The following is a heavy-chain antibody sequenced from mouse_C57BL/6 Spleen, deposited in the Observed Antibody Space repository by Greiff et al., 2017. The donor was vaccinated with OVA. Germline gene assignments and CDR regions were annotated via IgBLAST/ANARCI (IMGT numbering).Heavy chain of an antibody. CDR3: ARRGSSGYEDYFDY. J-gene: IGHJ2*01. Sequence: EVQRVESGGGLVKPGGSLKLSCAASGFTFSDYGMHWVRQAPEEGLEWVAYISSGSSTIYYADTVKGRFTISRDNAKNTLFLQMTSLRSEDTAMYYCARRGSSGYEDYFDYWGQGTTLTVSS. V-gene: IGHV5-17*01. CDR1: GFTFSDYG. D-gene: IGHD3-2*02. CDR2: ISSGSSTI.